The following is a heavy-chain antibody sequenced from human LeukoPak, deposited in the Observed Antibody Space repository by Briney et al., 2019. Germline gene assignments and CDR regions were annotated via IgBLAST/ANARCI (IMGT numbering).Heavy chain of an antibody. CDR1: GYSFTAYH. D-gene: IGHD3-10*01. CDR2: INPNSGGT. CDR3: ARDQGHGSGISYYYYYYMDV. V-gene: IGHV1-2*02. J-gene: IGHJ6*03. Sequence: ASVKVSCKASGYSFTAYHLLWVRQAPGQGLEWMGWINPNSGGTNYAQKFQGRVTMTRDTSISTAYMELSRLRSDDTAVYYCARDQGHGSGISYYYYYYMDVWGKGTTVTVSS.